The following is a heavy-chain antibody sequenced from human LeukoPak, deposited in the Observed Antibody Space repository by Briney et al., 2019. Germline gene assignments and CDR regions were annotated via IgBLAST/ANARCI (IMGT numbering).Heavy chain of an antibody. CDR3: TTAPSGYAYMNGWHLDY. J-gene: IGHJ4*02. V-gene: IGHV3-15*01. CDR1: GFGFSYAW. D-gene: IGHD5-18*01. CDR2: TKRKSDGETT. Sequence: GGSLRLSCAASGFGFSYAWMSWVRQAPGKGPVWIGRTKRKSDGETTDYAAPVKGRFTISRDDSKNTLFLQMNSLKTEDTAFYYCTTAPSGYAYMNGWHLDYWGQGALVTVSS.